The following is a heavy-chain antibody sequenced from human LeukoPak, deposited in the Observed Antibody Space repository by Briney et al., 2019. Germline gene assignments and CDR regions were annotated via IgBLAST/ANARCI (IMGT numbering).Heavy chain of an antibody. CDR2: ISAYNGNT. D-gene: IGHD1-26*01. CDR1: GYTFTSYG. Sequence: ASVKVSCKPSGYTFTSYGISWVRQAPGQGLEWMGWISAYNGNTNNAQKLQGRVTMTTDTSTSTAYMELRGLRSDDTAVYYCARVVGGSYYSANCFDYWGQGTLVTVSS. CDR3: ARVVGGSYYSANCFDY. J-gene: IGHJ4*02. V-gene: IGHV1-18*01.